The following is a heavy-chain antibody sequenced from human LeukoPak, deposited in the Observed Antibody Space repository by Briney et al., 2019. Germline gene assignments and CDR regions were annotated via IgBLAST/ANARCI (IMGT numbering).Heavy chain of an antibody. V-gene: IGHV3-23*01. CDR3: AKVRYVGYYFDS. J-gene: IGHJ4*02. CDR2: ISGSGGDT. CDR1: GFTFNSYA. Sequence: GGSLRLSCAASGFTFNSYAMNWVRQAPGKGLEWVSGISGSGGDTYYADSVKGRSTISRDNSKNTLFLQMNSLRAEDTAVYYCAKVRYVGYYFDSWGQGALVTVSS. D-gene: IGHD3-9*01.